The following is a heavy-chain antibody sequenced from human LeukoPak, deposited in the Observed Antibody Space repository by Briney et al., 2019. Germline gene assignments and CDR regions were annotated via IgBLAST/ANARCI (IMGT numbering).Heavy chain of an antibody. CDR2: ISGRFSDT. J-gene: IGHJ4*02. Sequence: GGSLRLSCAASGFTFSDYAMSWVRQAPGKGLEWVSVISGRFSDTYYAGSVRGRFTISRDNSKNTLYLQMNSLRVEDTAVYYCARDKSGGAGDYWGQGTLVTVSS. CDR1: GFTFSDYA. CDR3: ARDKSGGAGDY. D-gene: IGHD3-16*01. V-gene: IGHV3-23*01.